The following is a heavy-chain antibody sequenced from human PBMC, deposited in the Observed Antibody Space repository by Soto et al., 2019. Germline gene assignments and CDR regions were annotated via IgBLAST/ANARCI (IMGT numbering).Heavy chain of an antibody. Sequence: QVQLVQSGAEVKKPGSSVKVSCKASGGTFSSYAISWVRQAPGQGLEWMGGIIPIFGTANYAQKFQGRVTSTADESTSTDYMELSRLRSEDTAVYYCARPTGTREDYYYYGMDVWGQGNTVTASS. CDR3: ARPTGTREDYYYYGMDV. CDR1: GGTFSSYA. V-gene: IGHV1-69*01. D-gene: IGHD4-17*01. J-gene: IGHJ6*02. CDR2: IIPIFGTA.